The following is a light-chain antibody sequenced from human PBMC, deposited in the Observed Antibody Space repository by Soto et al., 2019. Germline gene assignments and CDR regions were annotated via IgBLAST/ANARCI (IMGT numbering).Light chain of an antibody. CDR3: ATWDDSLNGFDV. CDR2: RNN. J-gene: IGLJ1*01. V-gene: IGLV1-47*01. CDR1: SSNIGRNY. Sequence: QSVLTQPPSASGAPGQRVTISCSGGSSNIGRNYVYWYQQLPGTAPKLLIYRNNQRPSGVPDRFSGSKSGTSASLAISGLRSDDEADYFCATWDDSLNGFDVFGTGTKVTVL.